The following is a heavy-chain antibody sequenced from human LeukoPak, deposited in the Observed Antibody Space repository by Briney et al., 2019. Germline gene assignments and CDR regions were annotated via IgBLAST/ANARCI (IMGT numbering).Heavy chain of an antibody. CDR3: ARVVVGATNFYYGMDV. CDR2: IYYSGKT. J-gene: IGHJ6*02. V-gene: IGHV4-59*08. CDR1: GGSMDTYY. Sequence: PSETLSLTCAVSGGSMDTYYWTWIRQPPGEGLEWIGNIYYSGKTNYNPSLKSRVSISVDTSKNQFSLKLSSVTAADTALYYCARVVVGATNFYYGMDVWGQGTTVTVSS. D-gene: IGHD1-26*01.